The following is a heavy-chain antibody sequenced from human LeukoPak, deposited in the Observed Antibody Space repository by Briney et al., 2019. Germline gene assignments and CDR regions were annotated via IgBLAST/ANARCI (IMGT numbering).Heavy chain of an antibody. CDR1: GGSFSGYY. J-gene: IGHJ5*02. V-gene: IGHV4-34*01. CDR3: ARGLYYYDSSGNGGGPYNWFDP. CDR2: VNHSGST. Sequence: ETLSLTCAVYGGSFSGYYWSWIRQPPGKGLEWIGEVNHSGSTNYNPSLKSRVTISVDTSKNQFSLKLSSVTAADTAVYYCARGLYYYDSSGNGGGPYNWFDPWGQGTLVTVSS. D-gene: IGHD3-22*01.